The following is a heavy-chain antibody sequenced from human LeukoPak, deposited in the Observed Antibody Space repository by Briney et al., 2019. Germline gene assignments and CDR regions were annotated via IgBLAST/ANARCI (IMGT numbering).Heavy chain of an antibody. D-gene: IGHD3-22*01. CDR3: ARSPHSSGYYPFDY. CDR1: GGTFSGYY. Sequence: LKPSETLSLTCAVYGGTFSGYYWSWIRQPPGKGLEWIGEINHSGSTNYNPSLKSRVTISVDTSKNQFSLKLSSVTAADTAVYCCARSPHSSGYYPFDYWGQGTLVTVSS. V-gene: IGHV4-34*01. CDR2: INHSGST. J-gene: IGHJ4*02.